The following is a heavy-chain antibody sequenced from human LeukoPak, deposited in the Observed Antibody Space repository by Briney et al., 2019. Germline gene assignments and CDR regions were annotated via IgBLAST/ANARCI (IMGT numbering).Heavy chain of an antibody. D-gene: IGHD2-15*01. J-gene: IGHJ5*02. Sequence: SETLSLTCTVSGGSISSSSYYWGWIRQPPGKGLEWIGSIYYSGSTYYNPSLKSRVTISVDTSKNQFSLKLSSVTAADTAVYYCARVALWFDPLGQGTLVTVSS. CDR3: ARVALWFDP. V-gene: IGHV4-39*01. CDR1: GGSISSSSYY. CDR2: IYYSGST.